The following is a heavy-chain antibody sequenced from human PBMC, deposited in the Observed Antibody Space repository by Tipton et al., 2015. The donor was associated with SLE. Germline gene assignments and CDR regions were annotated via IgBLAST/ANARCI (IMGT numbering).Heavy chain of an antibody. CDR3: TGGSDNWFDP. V-gene: IGHV4-38-2*01. J-gene: IGHJ5*02. CDR2: IYYSGST. CDR1: GYSISSGYY. Sequence: TLSLTCAVSGYSISSGYYWGWIRQPPGKGLEWIGSIYYSGSTYYNPSRKSRVTISVDTSKNQFSLKLSSVTAADTAVYYCTGGSDNWFDPWGQGTLVTVSS. D-gene: IGHD3-16*01.